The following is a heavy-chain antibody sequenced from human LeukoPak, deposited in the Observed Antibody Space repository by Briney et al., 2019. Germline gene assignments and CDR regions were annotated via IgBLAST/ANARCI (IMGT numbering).Heavy chain of an antibody. V-gene: IGHV4-34*01. CDR1: GGSFSGYH. D-gene: IGHD3-10*01. Sequence: SETLSLTCAVYGGSFSGYHWSWIRQPPGKGLEWIGEINHSGSTNYNPSLKSRVTISVGTSKNQFSLKLSSVTAADTAVYYCARSPSYYYGSGNFDYWGQGTLVTVSS. CDR3: ARSPSYYYGSGNFDY. J-gene: IGHJ4*02. CDR2: INHSGST.